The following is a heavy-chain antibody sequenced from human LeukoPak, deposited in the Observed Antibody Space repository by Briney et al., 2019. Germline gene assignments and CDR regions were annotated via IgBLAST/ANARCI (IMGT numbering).Heavy chain of an antibody. CDR2: FGTGGDDT. Sequence: GGSLRLSCAASGFTFSSYAMSWVRQAPGKGPEWVSTFGTGGDDTYYADSVKGRFIISRDNSKNTLYLQINSLRAEDTAIYYCAKNFPGRPFDYWGQGALVTVSS. V-gene: IGHV3-23*01. D-gene: IGHD1-14*01. J-gene: IGHJ4*02. CDR1: GFTFSSYA. CDR3: AKNFPGRPFDY.